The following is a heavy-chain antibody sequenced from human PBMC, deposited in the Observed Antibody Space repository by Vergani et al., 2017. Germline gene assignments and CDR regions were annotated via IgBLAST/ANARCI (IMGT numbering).Heavy chain of an antibody. CDR2: IYYSGRT. V-gene: IGHV4-30-4*08. Sequence: QVKLQESGPGLVKPSQTLSLTCTVSGGSISSGDYYWSWIRQPPGKGLEWIGYIYYSGRTYYNPSLKSRVTISVDTSKNQSSLKLSSVIAADTAVYYCARGKGVVQLWYPSWYFDLWGRGTLVTVSA. CDR1: GGSISSGDYY. CDR3: ARGKGVVQLWYPSWYFDL. D-gene: IGHD5-18*01. J-gene: IGHJ2*01.